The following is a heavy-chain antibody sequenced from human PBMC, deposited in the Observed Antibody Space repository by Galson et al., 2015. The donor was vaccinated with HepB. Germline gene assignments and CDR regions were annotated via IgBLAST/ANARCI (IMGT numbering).Heavy chain of an antibody. J-gene: IGHJ4*02. V-gene: IGHV7-4-1*02. Sequence: SVKVSCKASGYTFTNYAMNWVRQAPGQGLEWLGWISTNTGNPTYAQGFTGRFVFSLDTSVSTAYLQISSLKADDTAVYHCARDMGGPFDYWGQGILVTVSS. CDR1: GYTFTNYA. CDR3: ARDMGGPFDY. CDR2: ISTNTGNP. D-gene: IGHD2-15*01.